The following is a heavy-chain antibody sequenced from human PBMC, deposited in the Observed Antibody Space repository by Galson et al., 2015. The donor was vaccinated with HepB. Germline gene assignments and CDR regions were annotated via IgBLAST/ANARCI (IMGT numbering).Heavy chain of an antibody. CDR3: ARTYGSGSYPPFDY. D-gene: IGHD3-10*01. V-gene: IGHV3-30-3*01. Sequence: SLRLSCAASGFTFSSYAMHWVRQAPGKGLEWVAVISYDGSNKYYADSVKGRFTISRDNSKNTLYLQMNSLRAEDTAVYYCARTYGSGSYPPFDYWGQGTLVTVSP. CDR2: ISYDGSNK. J-gene: IGHJ4*02. CDR1: GFTFSSYA.